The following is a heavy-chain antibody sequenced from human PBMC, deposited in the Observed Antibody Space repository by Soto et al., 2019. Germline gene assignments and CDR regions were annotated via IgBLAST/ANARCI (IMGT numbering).Heavy chain of an antibody. CDR1: GGSISSYY. D-gene: IGHD3-3*01. CDR2: IYYSGST. Sequence: RTCTASGGSISSYYWSWIRQPPGKGLEWIGYIYYSGSTNYNPSLKSRVTISVDTSKNQFSLKLSSVTAADTAVYHCARVISSYDFWSGYPDYWGQGTLVTVSS. V-gene: IGHV4-59*01. J-gene: IGHJ4*02. CDR3: ARVISSYDFWSGYPDY.